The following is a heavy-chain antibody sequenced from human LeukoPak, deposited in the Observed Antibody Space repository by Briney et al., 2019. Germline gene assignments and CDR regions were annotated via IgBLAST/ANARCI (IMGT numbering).Heavy chain of an antibody. CDR3: ARGPPYIVVVTPIGFFHY. CDR2: IYHSGST. D-gene: IGHD2-21*02. Sequence: SQTLSLTCAVSGGSISSGGYSWSWIRQPPGKGLEWIGYIYHSGSTNYNPSLKSRVTISVDTSKNQFSLKLSSVTAADTAVYYCARGPPYIVVVTPIGFFHYWGQGTLVTVSS. CDR1: GGSISSGGYS. V-gene: IGHV4-30-2*01. J-gene: IGHJ4*02.